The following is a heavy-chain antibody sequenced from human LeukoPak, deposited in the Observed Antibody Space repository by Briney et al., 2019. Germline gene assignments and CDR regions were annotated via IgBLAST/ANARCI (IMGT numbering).Heavy chain of an antibody. J-gene: IGHJ4*02. Sequence: GGSLRLSCAASGFTFSHYAMHWVRQAPGKGLEWVAVISYHGIDKYYADSVKGRFTISRDNAKNSLYLQMNSLRAEDTAVYYCARWVIDYGFDYWGQGTLVTVSS. V-gene: IGHV3-30-3*01. CDR2: ISYHGIDK. CDR1: GFTFSHYA. D-gene: IGHD4-17*01. CDR3: ARWVIDYGFDY.